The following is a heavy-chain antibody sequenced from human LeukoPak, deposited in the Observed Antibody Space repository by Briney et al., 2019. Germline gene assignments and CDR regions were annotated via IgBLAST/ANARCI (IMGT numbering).Heavy chain of an antibody. CDR1: GFTFSSYA. Sequence: PGGSLRLSCAASGFTFSSYAMHWVRQAPGKGLEWVAVISYDGSNKYYADSVKGRFTISRDNSKNTLYLKMNSLRAEDPAVYYCAREGSQLGPDYYSSYAMDVWGQGATGTVSS. V-gene: IGHV3-30-3*01. CDR2: ISYDGSNK. CDR3: AREGSQLGPDYYSSYAMDV. J-gene: IGHJ6*02. D-gene: IGHD2-2*01.